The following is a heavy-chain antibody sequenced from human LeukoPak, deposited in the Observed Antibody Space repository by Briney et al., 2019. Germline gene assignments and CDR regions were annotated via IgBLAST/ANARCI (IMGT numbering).Heavy chain of an antibody. J-gene: IGHJ4*02. CDR1: GFTFISYG. D-gene: IGHD3-22*01. CDR2: LRYDGSNK. CDR3: AKGYLYYYDSSGYSLLEYFDY. V-gene: IGHV3-30*02. Sequence: GGSLRLSCAASGFTFISYGMHWVRQAPGKGLEWVAFLRYDGSNKYYADSVKGRFTISRDNSKNTLYLQMNSLRAEDTAVYYCAKGYLYYYDSSGYSLLEYFDYWGQGTLVTVSS.